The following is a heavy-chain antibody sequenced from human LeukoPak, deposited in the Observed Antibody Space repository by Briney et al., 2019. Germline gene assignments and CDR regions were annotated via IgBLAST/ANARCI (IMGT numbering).Heavy chain of an antibody. CDR1: GFTLSSYW. CDR3: ARARGAAAALEVDY. V-gene: IGHV3-7*03. J-gene: IGHJ4*02. Sequence: PGGSLRLSCAASGFTLSSYWMTWVRQAPGKGLGWVANIKPDGSEKYCVDSVKGRFTISRDNAKNSLYLQMNSLRAEDTAVYYCARARGAAAALEVDYWGQGTLVTVSS. D-gene: IGHD6-13*01. CDR2: IKPDGSEK.